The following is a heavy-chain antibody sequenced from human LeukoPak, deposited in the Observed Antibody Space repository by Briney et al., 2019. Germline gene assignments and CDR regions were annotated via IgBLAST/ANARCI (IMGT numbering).Heavy chain of an antibody. V-gene: IGHV1-69-2*01. J-gene: IGHJ6*03. CDR2: VDPESGET. D-gene: IGHD2-21*01. Sequence: ATVKISCKASGYTFTHYYMHWMQQAPGNRLGRMGRVDPESGETIYPNKSHGRVTITAHRSTDTAYMELSSLRAEDTAVYYCATISSGDHYYYYMDVWGKGTTVTVSS. CDR3: ATISSGDHYYYYMDV. CDR1: GYTFTHYY.